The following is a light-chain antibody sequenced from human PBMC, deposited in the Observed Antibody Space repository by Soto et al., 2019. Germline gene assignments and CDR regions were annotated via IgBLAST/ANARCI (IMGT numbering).Light chain of an antibody. Sequence: EIVLTQSPGTLSLSPGERATLSCRASQSISSTYLTWYHQKPGQAPRLLIYDASMRAAGIPDRFSGSGSGTDFTLTITRLEPEDSAVYFCQQYTGPPTTFGQGTRLEI. V-gene: IGKV3-20*01. CDR3: QQYTGPPTT. CDR1: QSISSTY. CDR2: DAS. J-gene: IGKJ5*01.